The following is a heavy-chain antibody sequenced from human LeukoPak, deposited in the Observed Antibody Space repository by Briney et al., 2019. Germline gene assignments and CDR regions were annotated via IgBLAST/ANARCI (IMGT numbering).Heavy chain of an antibody. CDR2: INPNSGGT. Sequence: ASVKVSCKASGYTFTSYYMHWVRQAPGQGLEWMGWINPNSGGTNYAQKFQGRVTMTGDKSIRTAYMELSRLTSDDTAVYYCARNIWFGESADAFDIWGQGTMVTVSS. CDR1: GYTFTSYY. D-gene: IGHD3-10*01. V-gene: IGHV1-2*02. CDR3: ARNIWFGESADAFDI. J-gene: IGHJ3*02.